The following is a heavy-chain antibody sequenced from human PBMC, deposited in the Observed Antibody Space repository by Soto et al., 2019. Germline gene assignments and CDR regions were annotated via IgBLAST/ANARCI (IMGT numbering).Heavy chain of an antibody. V-gene: IGHV1-69*02. Sequence: SVKVSCKASGGTFSSYTISWVRQAPGQGLEWMGRIIPILGIANYAQKLQGGVTMTTDTSTSTVYMELRSLRSDDTAVYYCARASGSSYWFDPWGQGTLVTVSS. CDR3: ARASGSSYWFDP. CDR1: GGTFSSYT. CDR2: IIPILGIA. D-gene: IGHD1-26*01. J-gene: IGHJ5*02.